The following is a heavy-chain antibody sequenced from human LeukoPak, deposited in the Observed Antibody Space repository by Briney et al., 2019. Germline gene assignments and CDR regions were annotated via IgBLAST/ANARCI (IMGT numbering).Heavy chain of an antibody. J-gene: IGHJ4*02. D-gene: IGHD6-13*01. CDR3: ASSLVAAAGTVDY. CDR1: GGSISSYY. CDR2: IYYSGST. V-gene: IGHV4-59*01. Sequence: SETLSLTCTVSGGSISSYYWSWIRQPPGKGLEWIGYIYYSGSTNYNPSLKSRVTISVDTSKNQFSLKLSSVTAADTAVYYCASSLVAAAGTVDYWGQGTLVTVSS.